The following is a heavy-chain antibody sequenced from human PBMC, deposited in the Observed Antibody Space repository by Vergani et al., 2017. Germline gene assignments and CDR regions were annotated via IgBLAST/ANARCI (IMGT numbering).Heavy chain of an antibody. CDR2: INPNSGGT. D-gene: IGHD5-24*01. Sequence: QVQLVQSGAEVMKPGASVKVSCKASGYTFTGYYMHWVRQAPGQGLEWMGWINPNSGGTNYAQKFQGRVTMTRDTSISTAYMGLSRLRSDDTAVYYCAREGATSQYCCYYYGMDVWGQGTTVTVSS. CDR3: AREGATSQYCCYYYGMDV. V-gene: IGHV1-2*02. CDR1: GYTFTGYY. J-gene: IGHJ6*02.